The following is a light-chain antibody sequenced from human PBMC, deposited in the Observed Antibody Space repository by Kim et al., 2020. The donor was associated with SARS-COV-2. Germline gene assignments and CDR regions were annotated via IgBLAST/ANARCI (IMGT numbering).Light chain of an antibody. CDR2: LNSDGSH. CDR1: SGHTSYA. Sequence: QTVLTQSPSASASLGASVKLTCTLSSGHTSYAIAWHQQQPEKGPRYLMNLNSDGSHNKGDGIPDRFSGSSSGAERYLTISSLQSEDEADYYCQTWGTGIAVFGGGTQLTVL. CDR3: QTWGTGIAV. J-gene: IGLJ7*01. V-gene: IGLV4-69*01.